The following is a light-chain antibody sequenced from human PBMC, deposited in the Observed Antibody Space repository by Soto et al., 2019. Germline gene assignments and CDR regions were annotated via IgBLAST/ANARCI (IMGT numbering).Light chain of an antibody. V-gene: IGKV1-5*03. Sequence: DIQMTQFPSTLSASVGDRITITCRASQSIGSSLAWYQQRPGKAPNLLIYKASSLESGVPSGFSGSGSGAEFTLTFSSLQPDDFETYFCLQYYTYPFTFGGGTKVEIK. CDR3: LQYYTYPFT. J-gene: IGKJ4*01. CDR1: QSIGSS. CDR2: KAS.